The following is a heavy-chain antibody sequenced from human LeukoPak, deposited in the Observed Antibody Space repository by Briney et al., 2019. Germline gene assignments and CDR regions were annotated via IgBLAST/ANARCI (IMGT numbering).Heavy chain of an antibody. CDR2: INQDGSEK. D-gene: IGHD3-10*01. J-gene: IGHJ6*04. CDR3: ARERGGRAGGMDV. V-gene: IGHV3-7*03. Sequence: GGSLRLSCADSGFTFSSYWMSWVRQAPGKGLEWVAHINQDGSEKYYVDSVKGRFTISRDNSKNTLYLQMNSLRAEDTAVYYCARERGGRAGGMDVWGKGTPVTVSS. CDR1: GFTFSSYW.